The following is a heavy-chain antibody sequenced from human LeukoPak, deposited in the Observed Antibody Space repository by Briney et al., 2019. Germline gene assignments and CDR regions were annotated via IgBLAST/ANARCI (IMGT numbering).Heavy chain of an antibody. CDR2: ISAYNGNT. CDR3: ARDRGPRYGEYPVDAFDI. J-gene: IGHJ3*02. Sequence: ASVKVSCKASGYTFTSYGISWVRQAPGQGLEWMGWISAYNGNTNYAQKLQGRVTMTTDTSTSTAYMELRSLRSDDTAVYYCARDRGPRYGEYPVDAFDIWGQGTMVTVSS. V-gene: IGHV1-18*04. CDR1: GYTFTSYG. D-gene: IGHD4-17*01.